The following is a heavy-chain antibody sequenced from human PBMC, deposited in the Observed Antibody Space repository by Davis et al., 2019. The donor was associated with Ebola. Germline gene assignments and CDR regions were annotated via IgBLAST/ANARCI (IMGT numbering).Heavy chain of an antibody. CDR2: ISGSGGST. J-gene: IGHJ3*02. V-gene: IGHV3-23*01. CDR1: GFTFSSHA. Sequence: GESLKISCAASGFTFSSHAMSWVRQAPGKGLEWVSAISGSGGSTYYADSVKGRFTISRDNSKNTLYLQMNSLRAEDTAVYYCAKVRSYDAFDIWGQGTMVTVSS. CDR3: AKVRSYDAFDI.